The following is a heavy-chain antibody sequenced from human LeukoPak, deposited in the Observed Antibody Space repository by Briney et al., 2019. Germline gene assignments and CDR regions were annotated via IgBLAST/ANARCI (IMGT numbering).Heavy chain of an antibody. CDR2: IYYTGST. Sequence: SETLSLTCTVSGGSISTYYWSWLRQPPGKGLEWIGYIYYTGSTTYNPSLRSRVAISIDTSKNQFSLRLNSVTAADTAVYYCARGRGGSRGTSFDYWGQGTLVTVSS. D-gene: IGHD3-22*01. CDR1: GGSISTYY. V-gene: IGHV4-59*01. J-gene: IGHJ4*02. CDR3: ARGRGGSRGTSFDY.